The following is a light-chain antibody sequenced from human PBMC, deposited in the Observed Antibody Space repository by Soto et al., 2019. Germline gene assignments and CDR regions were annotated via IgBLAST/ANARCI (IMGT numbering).Light chain of an antibody. CDR1: QNVATN. Sequence: IVMTQSPVTLSMSPGDRATLSCRASQNVATNVAWYQQKPGQAPRLLIYGASIRATGVPARFSGSGSGTVFTLTIDSLQSEDFAVFYCHQATSGLRTFGRGTRVEV. V-gene: IGKV3-15*01. J-gene: IGKJ1*01. CDR2: GAS. CDR3: HQATSGLRT.